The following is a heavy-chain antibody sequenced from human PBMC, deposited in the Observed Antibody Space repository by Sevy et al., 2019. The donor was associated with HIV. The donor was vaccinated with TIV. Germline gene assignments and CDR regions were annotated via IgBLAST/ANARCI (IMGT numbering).Heavy chain of an antibody. CDR2: INPNSGDT. CDR1: GYTFTGYY. J-gene: IGHJ6*02. Sequence: ASVKVSCKASGYTFTGYYMHWVRQAPGQGLEWTGWINPNSGDTNYAQKFQGRVTMTRDTSISTAYMELSRLRSYDTAVYYCARDLVFTMIVVEGYYYYGMDVWGQGTTVTVSS. CDR3: ARDLVFTMIVVEGYYYYGMDV. D-gene: IGHD3-22*01. V-gene: IGHV1-2*02.